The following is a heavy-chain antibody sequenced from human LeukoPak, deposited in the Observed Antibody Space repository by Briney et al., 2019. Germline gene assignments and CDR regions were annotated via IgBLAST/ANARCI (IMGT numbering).Heavy chain of an antibody. CDR1: GGSFRGDY. J-gene: IGHJ4*02. CDR2: INHSGST. Sequence: SETLSLTCAVYGGSFRGDYWRWIRQAPGNGLEWIGEINHSGSTNYNPSLKSRVTISVDTSKNQFSLKLSSVTAADTAVYYCARGRRGYSYGPVLNYWGQGTLVTVSS. V-gene: IGHV4-34*01. D-gene: IGHD5-18*01. CDR3: ARGRRGYSYGPVLNY.